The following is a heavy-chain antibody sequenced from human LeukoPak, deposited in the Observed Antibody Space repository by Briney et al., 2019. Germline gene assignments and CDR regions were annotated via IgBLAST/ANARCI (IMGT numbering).Heavy chain of an antibody. CDR1: GYPFRGYY. J-gene: IGHJ4*02. CDR3: AKDWGIAMTGLYSFDH. V-gene: IGHV1-2*02. D-gene: IGHD6-19*01. CDR2: VNPNTGTT. Sequence: ASVRVSCKTSGYPFRGYYVHWVRQAPGQGLEWMGWVNPNTGTTSSAKKFQGRVTMTTDTSINTVYMELRSLISDDTAMYYCAKDWGIAMTGLYSFDHWGQGTLVTVYS.